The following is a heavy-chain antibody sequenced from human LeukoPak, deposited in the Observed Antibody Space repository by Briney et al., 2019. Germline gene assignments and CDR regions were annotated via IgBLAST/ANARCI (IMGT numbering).Heavy chain of an antibody. J-gene: IGHJ4*02. CDR3: ARDVNLLWFGELCDY. Sequence: PGGSLRLSCAASGFTFSSYNMHWVRQAPGKGLEWVSSISSSSSTIYYADSVKGRFTISRDNAKNSLYLQMNSLRAEDTAVYYCARDVNLLWFGELCDYWGQGTLVTVSS. D-gene: IGHD3-10*01. CDR2: ISSSSSTI. CDR1: GFTFSSYN. V-gene: IGHV3-48*01.